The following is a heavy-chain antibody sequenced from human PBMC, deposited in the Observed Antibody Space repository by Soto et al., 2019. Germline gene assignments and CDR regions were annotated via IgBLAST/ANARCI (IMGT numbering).Heavy chain of an antibody. CDR3: ARDTPNYDILTGYYGMDV. CDR2: ISAYNGNT. J-gene: IGHJ6*02. V-gene: IGHV1-18*04. Sequence: ASVKVSCKASGYTFTRYGISWVRQAPGQGLEWMGWISAYNGNTNYAQKLQGRVTMTTDTSTSTAYMELRSLRSDDTAVYYCARDTPNYDILTGYYGMDVWGQGTTVTVSS. CDR1: GYTFTRYG. D-gene: IGHD3-9*01.